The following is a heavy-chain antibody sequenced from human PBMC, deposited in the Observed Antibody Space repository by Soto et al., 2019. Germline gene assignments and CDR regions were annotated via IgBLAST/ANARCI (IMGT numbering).Heavy chain of an antibody. CDR3: ARSPGYCSGGSCYYYGMDV. CDR1: GFTFSSYA. D-gene: IGHD2-15*01. CDR2: ISYDGSNK. Sequence: GGSLRLSCAASGFTFSSYAMHWVRQAPGKGLEWVAVISYDGSNKYYADSVKGRFTISRDNSKNTLYLQMNSLRAEDTAVYYCARSPGYCSGGSCYYYGMDVWGQGTTVTVSS. V-gene: IGHV3-30-3*01. J-gene: IGHJ6*02.